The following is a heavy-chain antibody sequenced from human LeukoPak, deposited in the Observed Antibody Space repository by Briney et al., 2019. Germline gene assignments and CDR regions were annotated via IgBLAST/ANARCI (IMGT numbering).Heavy chain of an antibody. V-gene: IGHV3-21*01. Sequence: GGSLRLSCAASGFSLSDYTMNWVRQAPGKGLEWVSSISGGGRSIYYVDSVKGRFTISRDNAKNSLYLQMNSLRAEDTAVYYCARDYFYCGGDCFVDYWGRGILVTVSS. J-gene: IGHJ4*02. CDR3: ARDYFYCGGDCFVDY. CDR1: GFSLSDYT. CDR2: ISGGGRSI. D-gene: IGHD2-21*02.